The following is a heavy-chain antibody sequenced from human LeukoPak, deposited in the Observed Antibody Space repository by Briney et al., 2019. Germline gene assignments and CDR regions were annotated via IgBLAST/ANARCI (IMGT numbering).Heavy chain of an antibody. CDR1: GFTVSSNY. CDR2: ISGSGDIT. D-gene: IGHD3-10*01. J-gene: IGHJ5*02. CDR3: AKDPPLRLLWFGEPNEGFWFDP. V-gene: IGHV3-23*01. Sequence: PGGSLRLSGAASGFTVSSNYMSWVRQAPGKGLEWVSAISGSGDITYYADSVKGRFTISRDNSKNTLYLQMNSLRAEDTAVYYCAKDPPLRLLWFGEPNEGFWFDPWGQGTLVTVSS.